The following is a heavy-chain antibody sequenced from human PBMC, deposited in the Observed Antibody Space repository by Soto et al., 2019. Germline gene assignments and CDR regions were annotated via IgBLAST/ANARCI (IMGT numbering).Heavy chain of an antibody. D-gene: IGHD6-6*01. CDR2: ISYDGSNK. CDR3: ARQAARPGGDYYYYGMDV. V-gene: IGHV3-30*03. J-gene: IGHJ6*02. CDR1: GFTFSSYG. Sequence: PGGSLRLSCAASGFTFSSYGMHWVRQAPGKGLEWVAVISYDGSNKYYADSVKGRFTISRDNSKNTLYLQMNSLRAEDTAVYYCARQAARPGGDYYYYGMDVWGQGTTVTVSS.